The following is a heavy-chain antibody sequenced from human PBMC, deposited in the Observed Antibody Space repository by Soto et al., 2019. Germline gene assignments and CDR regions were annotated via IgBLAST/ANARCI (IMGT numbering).Heavy chain of an antibody. CDR1: GFTFSSYG. D-gene: IGHD3-3*01. Sequence: GGSLRLSCAASGFTFSSYGMHWVRQAPGKGLEWVAVISYDGSNKYYADSVKGRFTISRDNSKNTLYLQMNSLRAEDTAVYYCVSPYYDFWSGYYTLFDYWGQGTLVTVSS. J-gene: IGHJ4*02. CDR3: VSPYYDFWSGYYTLFDY. CDR2: ISYDGSNK. V-gene: IGHV3-30*03.